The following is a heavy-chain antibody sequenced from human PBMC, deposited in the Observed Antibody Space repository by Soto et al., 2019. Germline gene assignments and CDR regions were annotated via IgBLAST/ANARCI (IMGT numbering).Heavy chain of an antibody. CDR1: GGTFSSSA. CDR3: ARARTYYDSLSDE. D-gene: IGHD3-22*01. CDR2: IIGMFGTA. V-gene: IGHV1-69*01. J-gene: IGHJ4*02. Sequence: QVQLVQSGAEVKKPGSSVKVSCKASGGTFSSSAINWVRQAPGQGLEWMGGIIGMFGTANYAHRFQGRVTITADEFASTAYMELRSLSSDDTAVYYCARARTYYDSLSDEWGPGTLVTVSS.